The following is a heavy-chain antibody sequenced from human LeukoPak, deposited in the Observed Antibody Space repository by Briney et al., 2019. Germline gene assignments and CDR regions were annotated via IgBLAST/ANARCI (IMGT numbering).Heavy chain of an antibody. D-gene: IGHD1-26*01. CDR2: ISAYNGNT. V-gene: IGHV1-18*01. Sequence: ASVKVSCKASGYTFTSYGINWVRQAPGQGLEWMGWISAYNGNTNYAQKLQGRVTMTTDTSTSTAYMELRSLRSDDTAVYYCARAEVGATAVDYWGQGTLVTVSS. CDR3: ARAEVGATAVDY. CDR1: GYTFTSYG. J-gene: IGHJ4*02.